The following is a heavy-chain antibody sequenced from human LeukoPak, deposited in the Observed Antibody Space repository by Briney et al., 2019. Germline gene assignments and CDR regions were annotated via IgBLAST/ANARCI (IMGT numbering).Heavy chain of an antibody. Sequence: GGSLRLSCAASGFTLSSYSMNWVRQAPGKGLEWVSSISSSSSYIYYADSVKGRFTISRDNAKNSLYLQMSSLSAEDTAVYYCARDRNTVFDYWGQGTLVTVSS. CDR1: GFTLSSYS. V-gene: IGHV3-21*01. J-gene: IGHJ4*02. CDR2: ISSSSSYI. CDR3: ARDRNTVFDY. D-gene: IGHD1-14*01.